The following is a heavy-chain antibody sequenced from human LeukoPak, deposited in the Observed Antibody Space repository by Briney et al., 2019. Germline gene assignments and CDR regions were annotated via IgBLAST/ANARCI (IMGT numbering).Heavy chain of an antibody. CDR1: GGSISSSSYY. CDR3: ASVRRGFGESSKYYAYYYMGV. V-gene: IGHV4-39*01. D-gene: IGHD3-10*01. Sequence: SSETLSLTCTVSGGSISSSSYYWGWIRQPPGKGLEWIGNIYYSGSTYYNPSLKSRVTISLDTSKNQFSLKLSSVTAADTAVYYCASVRRGFGESSKYYAYYYMGVWGKGTTVTISS. J-gene: IGHJ6*03. CDR2: IYYSGST.